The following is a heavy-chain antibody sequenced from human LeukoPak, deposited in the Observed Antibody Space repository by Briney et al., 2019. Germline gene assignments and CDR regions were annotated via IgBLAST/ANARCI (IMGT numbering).Heavy chain of an antibody. CDR2: IYTSGST. CDR1: GGSISSGSYY. Sequence: PSQTLSLTCTVSGGSISSGSYYWNWIRQPAGQGLEWIGRIYTSGSTNYNPSLKSRVTISVDTYKNQFSLKQSSVTAADTAVYFCAGGNRYNWFDPWGQGTLVTASS. V-gene: IGHV4-61*02. D-gene: IGHD2/OR15-2a*01. J-gene: IGHJ5*02. CDR3: AGGNRYNWFDP.